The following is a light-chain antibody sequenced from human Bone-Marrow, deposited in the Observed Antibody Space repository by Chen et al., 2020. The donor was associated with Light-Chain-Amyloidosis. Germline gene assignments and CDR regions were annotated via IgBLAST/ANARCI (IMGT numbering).Light chain of an antibody. V-gene: IGLV2-14*01. CDR2: EVT. CDR1: SSDVGGDNH. Sequence: QSALTQPASVSGSPGQSITISCTGTSSDVGGDNHVSWYQQHPDKAPKLMLYEVTNRPSWVPDRFCGSKSDNTASLTISGLQTEDEADYFCSSYTITNTLVFGSGTRVTVL. CDR3: SSYTITNTLV. J-gene: IGLJ1*01.